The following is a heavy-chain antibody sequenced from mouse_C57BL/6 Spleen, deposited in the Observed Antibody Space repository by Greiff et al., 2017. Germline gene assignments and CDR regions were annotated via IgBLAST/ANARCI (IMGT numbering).Heavy chain of an antibody. CDR3: ARRDYGSSPYWYFDV. V-gene: IGHV1-7*01. D-gene: IGHD1-1*01. CDR2: INPSSGYT. J-gene: IGHJ1*03. CDR1: GYTFTSYW. Sequence: QVQLQQSGAELAKPVASVKLSCKASGYTFTSYWMHWVKQRPGQGLEWIGYINPSSGYTKYNQKFKDKATLTADKSSSTAYMQLSSLTYEDSAVYYCARRDYGSSPYWYFDVWGTGTTVTVSS.